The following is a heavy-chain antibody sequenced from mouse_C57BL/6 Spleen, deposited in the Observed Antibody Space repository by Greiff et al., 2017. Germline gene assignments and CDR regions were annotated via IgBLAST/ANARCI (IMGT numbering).Heavy chain of an antibody. V-gene: IGHV5-9-1*02. CDR1: GFTFSSYA. CDR3: TRDKGAYYYGSSYWYFDV. Sequence: EVKLMESGEGLVKPGGSLKLSCAASGFTFSSYAMSWVRQTPETRLEWVAYISSGGDYIYYADTVKGRFTISRDNARNTLYLQMSSRKSEDTAMYYCTRDKGAYYYGSSYWYFDVWGTGTTVTVSS. CDR2: ISSGGDYI. J-gene: IGHJ1*03. D-gene: IGHD1-1*01.